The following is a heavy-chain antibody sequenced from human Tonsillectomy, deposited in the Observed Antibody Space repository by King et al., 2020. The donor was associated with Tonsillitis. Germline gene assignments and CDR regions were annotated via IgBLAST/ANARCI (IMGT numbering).Heavy chain of an antibody. CDR2: ISYDVNGE. V-gene: IGHV3-30*03. D-gene: IGHD3-10*01. CDR3: ARSGPGSGWYGGDY. J-gene: IGHJ4*02. Sequence: VQLVESGGGVVQPGTSLRLSCAASGFTFSNYGMHWIRQAPGKGLEWLAVISYDVNGEHYADSVKGRFTISRDNSKSTLYLEMDSLRLEDTALYYCARSGPGSGWYGGDYWGQGTLVTVSS. CDR1: GFTFSNYG.